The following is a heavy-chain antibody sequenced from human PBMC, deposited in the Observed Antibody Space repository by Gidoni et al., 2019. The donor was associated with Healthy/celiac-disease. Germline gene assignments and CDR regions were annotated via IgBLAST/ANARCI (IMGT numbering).Heavy chain of an antibody. CDR1: GFTFSSYA. CDR2: ISGSGGST. CDR3: ANDWRYSSGWRPFDY. Sequence: EVQLLESGGGLVQPGGSLRLSCAASGFTFSSYAMSWVRQAPGKGLEWVSAISGSGGSTYYADSVKGRFTISRDNSKNTLYLQMNSLRAEDTAVYYCANDWRYSSGWRPFDYWGQGTLVPSPQ. V-gene: IGHV3-23*01. D-gene: IGHD6-19*01. J-gene: IGHJ4*02.